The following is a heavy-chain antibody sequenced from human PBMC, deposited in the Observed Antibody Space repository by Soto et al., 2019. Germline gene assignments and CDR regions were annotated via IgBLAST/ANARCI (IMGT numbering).Heavy chain of an antibody. CDR2: IYTSGST. J-gene: IGHJ6*02. CDR1: GGSISSYY. Sequence: SETLSLTCTVSGGSISSYYWSWIRQPAGKGLEWIGRIYTSGSTNYNPSLKSRVTMSVDTSKNQFYLKLSSVTDADTAVYYCARDGGSNIVATAPFGMDVWGQGNTVTVSS. D-gene: IGHD5-12*01. CDR3: ARDGGSNIVATAPFGMDV. V-gene: IGHV4-4*07.